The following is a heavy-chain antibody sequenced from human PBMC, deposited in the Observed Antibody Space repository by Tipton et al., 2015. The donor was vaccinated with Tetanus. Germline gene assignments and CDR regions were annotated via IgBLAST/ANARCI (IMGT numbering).Heavy chain of an antibody. Sequence: LRLSCTVSGGSFSSSNDYCAWIRQPPGKGLEWVGSIYYGGSTYFNPSLRSRGTISIDTSRNQFSLQLSSVTAADTALYFCARRSHIGAPVWGQGTLVTVAS. CDR3: ARRSHIGAPV. CDR2: IYYGGST. V-gene: IGHV4-39*01. D-gene: IGHD2-21*01. J-gene: IGHJ3*01. CDR1: GGSFSSSNDY.